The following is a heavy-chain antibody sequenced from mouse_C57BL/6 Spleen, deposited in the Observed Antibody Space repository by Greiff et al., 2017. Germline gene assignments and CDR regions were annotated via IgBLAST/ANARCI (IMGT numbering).Heavy chain of an antibody. V-gene: IGHV5-17*01. CDR3: ARYGTRWYFDV. CDR2: ISSGSSTI. J-gene: IGHJ1*03. D-gene: IGHD4-1*01. Sequence: EVHLVESGGGLVKPGGSLKLSCAASGFTFSDYGMHWVRQAPEKGLEWVAYISSGSSTIYYADTVKGRFTISRDNAKKTLFLQMTSLRSEDTAMYYCARYGTRWYFDVWGTGTTVTVSS. CDR1: GFTFSDYG.